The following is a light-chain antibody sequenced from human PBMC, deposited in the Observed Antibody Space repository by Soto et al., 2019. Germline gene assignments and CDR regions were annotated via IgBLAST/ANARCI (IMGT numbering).Light chain of an antibody. Sequence: DIQMTQSPSSLSASAGYRVTITCRASQGISSHLNWYQQKPGKAPKLLIYAASSLQSGVPSRFGGSGSGTDFTLTISSLQPEDFATYYCQQGYTTPQTFGQGTKVEIK. V-gene: IGKV1-39*01. J-gene: IGKJ1*01. CDR1: QGISSH. CDR3: QQGYTTPQT. CDR2: AAS.